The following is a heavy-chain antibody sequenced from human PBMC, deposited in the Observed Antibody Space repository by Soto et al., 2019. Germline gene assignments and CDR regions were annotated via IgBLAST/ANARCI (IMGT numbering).Heavy chain of an antibody. CDR1: GGSFSGYY. CDR2: INHSGST. CDR3: ARSQTTVTSYDY. J-gene: IGHJ4*02. Sequence: SETLSLTCAVYGGSFSGYYWTWIRQPPGTGLEWIGEINHSGSTNYNPSLKSRVTISVDTSKNQFSLKLTSVTAADTAVYYCARSQTTVTSYDYWGQGTLVT. D-gene: IGHD4-17*01. V-gene: IGHV4-34*01.